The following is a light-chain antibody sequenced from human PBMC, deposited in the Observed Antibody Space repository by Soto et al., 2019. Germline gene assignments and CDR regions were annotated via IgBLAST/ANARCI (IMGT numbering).Light chain of an antibody. Sequence: IVLTQSAGTLSLSPGERATLSCRASQRVGSSYLAWYQHKPDQAPRLLIYGASGRATGTPDRFSGSGSGTEFALTISSLQSEDYAVYYCQQYNNWPPWTFGQGTKVDI. J-gene: IGKJ1*01. V-gene: IGKV3-20*01. CDR2: GAS. CDR1: QRVGSSY. CDR3: QQYNNWPPWT.